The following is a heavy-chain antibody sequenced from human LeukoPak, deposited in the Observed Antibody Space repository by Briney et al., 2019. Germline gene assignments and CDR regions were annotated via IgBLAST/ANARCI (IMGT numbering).Heavy chain of an antibody. V-gene: IGHV4-31*03. CDR1: GGSISRVDYF. Sequence: SETLSLTCSVCGGSISRVDYFWSWVRQHPGEGLEWIGYMSYTGTTGRNPSLKSRVTISRDTSKNRLSLKVTSVTAADTAVYYCARTYNLHGGFYMDVWGNGTTVTVSS. J-gene: IGHJ6*03. CDR3: ARTYNLHGGFYMDV. CDR2: MSYTGTT. D-gene: IGHD1-1*01.